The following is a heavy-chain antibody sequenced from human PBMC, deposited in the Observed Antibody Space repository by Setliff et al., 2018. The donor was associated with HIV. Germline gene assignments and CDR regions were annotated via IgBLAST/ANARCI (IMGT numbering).Heavy chain of an antibody. CDR3: RYVGSLQY. D-gene: IGHD1-26*01. CDR1: GFTFGDYA. Sequence: PGGSLRLSCAASGFTFGDYALTWVRQAPGKGLEWVAFIRSKAYGGTSDYAASVKGRFTISRDDSKSIAYLHMNSLKTEDTGVYYCRYVGSLQYWGQGTLVTVS. CDR2: IRSKAYGGTS. V-gene: IGHV3-49*04. J-gene: IGHJ4*02.